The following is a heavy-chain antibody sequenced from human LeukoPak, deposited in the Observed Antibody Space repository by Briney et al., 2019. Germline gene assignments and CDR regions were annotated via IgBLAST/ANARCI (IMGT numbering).Heavy chain of an antibody. CDR3: ARGYSSPYYFDY. CDR2: INWNGGST. Sequence: GSLRLSCAASGFTVSSNYMSWVRQAPGKGLEWVSGINWNGGSTGYADSVKGRFTISRDNAKNSLYLQMNSLRAEDTALYYCARGYSSPYYFDYWGQGTLVTVSS. V-gene: IGHV3-20*04. J-gene: IGHJ4*02. CDR1: GFTVSSNY. D-gene: IGHD6-6*01.